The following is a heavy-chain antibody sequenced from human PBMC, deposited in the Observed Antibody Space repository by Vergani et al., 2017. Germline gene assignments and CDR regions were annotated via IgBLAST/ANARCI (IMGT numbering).Heavy chain of an antibody. V-gene: IGHV3-9*01. CDR2: INWNSDSI. CDR3: VKDIAASGNYWYFDL. Sequence: EVQLVESGGGLVQPGGSLRLSCAASGFTFDDYAMHWVRQAPGKGREWVSGINWNSDSIAYADSVKGRFTISRDNAKNSLYLQMNSLRAEDTALYYCVKDIAASGNYWYFDLWGRGTLVTVSS. J-gene: IGHJ2*01. D-gene: IGHD6-13*01. CDR1: GFTFDDYA.